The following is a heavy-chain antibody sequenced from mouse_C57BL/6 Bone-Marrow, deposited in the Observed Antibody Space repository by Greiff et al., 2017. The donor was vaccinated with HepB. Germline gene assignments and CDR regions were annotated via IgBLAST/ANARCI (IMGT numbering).Heavy chain of an antibody. CDR2: IYPGSGST. J-gene: IGHJ4*01. CDR3: AHGDGNSYYYAMDY. D-gene: IGHD2-1*01. Sequence: QVQLQQPGAELVKPGASVKMSCKASGYTFTSYWITWVKQRSGQGLEWIGDIYPGSGSTNYNEKFKSKATLTVDTSSSTAYMQLSSLTSEDSAVYYCAHGDGNSYYYAMDYWGQGTSVTVSS. V-gene: IGHV1-55*01. CDR1: GYTFTSYW.